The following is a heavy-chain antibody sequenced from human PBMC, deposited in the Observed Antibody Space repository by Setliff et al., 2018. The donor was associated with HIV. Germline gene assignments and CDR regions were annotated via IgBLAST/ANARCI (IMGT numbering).Heavy chain of an antibody. Sequence: GESLKISCAANGFSFSSYAMSWVRQAPGKGLEWVSGIGGSGGSTYYADSVKGRFVISREKSKSTPYLQMNSLRAEDTAVYYCAKKTAAYTSGSWLHYWGQGTLVTVSS. CDR3: AKKTAAYTSGSWLHY. J-gene: IGHJ4*02. CDR2: IGGSGGST. D-gene: IGHD3-10*01. V-gene: IGHV3-23*01. CDR1: GFSFSSYA.